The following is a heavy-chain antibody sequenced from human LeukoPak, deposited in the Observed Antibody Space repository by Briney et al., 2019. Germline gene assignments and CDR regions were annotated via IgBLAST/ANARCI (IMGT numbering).Heavy chain of an antibody. Sequence: GRSLRLSCAASGFTFDDYAMHWVRQAPGKGLEWVPGISWNSGSIGYADSVKGRFTISRDNAKNSLYLQMNSLRAEDMALYYCAKGRGAVAGDFDYWGQGTLVTVSS. CDR2: ISWNSGSI. V-gene: IGHV3-9*03. CDR1: GFTFDDYA. J-gene: IGHJ4*02. CDR3: AKGRGAVAGDFDY. D-gene: IGHD6-19*01.